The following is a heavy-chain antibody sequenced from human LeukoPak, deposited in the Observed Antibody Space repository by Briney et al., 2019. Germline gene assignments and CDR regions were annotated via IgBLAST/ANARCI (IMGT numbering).Heavy chain of an antibody. CDR2: ISGSGGCT. CDR3: AKEVYKWELLRVGAFDI. D-gene: IGHD1-26*01. Sequence: GGSLRLSCAASGFTFSSYAMSWVRQAPGKGLEWVSAISGSGGCTYYADSVKGRFTISRDSSKNTLYLQMNSLRAEDTAVYYCAKEVYKWELLRVGAFDIWGQGTMVTVSS. CDR1: GFTFSSYA. J-gene: IGHJ3*02. V-gene: IGHV3-23*01.